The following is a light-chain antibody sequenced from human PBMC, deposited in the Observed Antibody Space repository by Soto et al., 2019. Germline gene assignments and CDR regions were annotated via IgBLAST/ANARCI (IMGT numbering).Light chain of an antibody. CDR3: MHALQPPWT. CDR2: LGS. Sequence: DIVMTQSPLSLPVTPGEPASISCRSSQSLLQSNGYNCLDWYLQKPGQSPQLLIYLGSNRASGVPDRFSGSGSGTDFTLKISRVEAEDVGVYYCMHALQPPWTFGGGTKVEIK. CDR1: QSLLQSNGYNC. J-gene: IGKJ1*01. V-gene: IGKV2-28*01.